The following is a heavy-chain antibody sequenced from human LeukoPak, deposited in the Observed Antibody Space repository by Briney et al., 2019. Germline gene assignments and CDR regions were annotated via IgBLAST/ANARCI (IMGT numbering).Heavy chain of an antibody. CDR1: GGTFSGYY. CDR2: INPGGGST. CDR3: ARGAYYYDPQGAFDI. J-gene: IGHJ3*02. V-gene: IGHV1-46*01. D-gene: IGHD3-22*01. Sequence: GASVKVSCKAFGGTFSGYYIHWVRLAPGQGLEWMGIINPGGGSTTYALKFQGRFTMTRDTSTNTIYMELSSLTSEDTAVYYCARGAYYYDPQGAFDIWGQGTVVTVSS.